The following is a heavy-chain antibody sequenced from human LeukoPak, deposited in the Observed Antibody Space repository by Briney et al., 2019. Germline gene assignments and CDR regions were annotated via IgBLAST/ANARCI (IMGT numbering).Heavy chain of an antibody. CDR1: GFTFTSYW. J-gene: IGHJ3*02. V-gene: IGHV3-7*01. Sequence: SGGSLRLSCEASGFTFTSYWMSWVRQAPGKGPGWVAHIKENGNEQYYADSVKGRFTISRDNVKQSLGLQMNSLRVEDTAVYYCARGPGDFDASDIWGQGTMVTVSS. CDR2: IKENGNEQ. D-gene: IGHD1-14*01. CDR3: ARGPGDFDASDI.